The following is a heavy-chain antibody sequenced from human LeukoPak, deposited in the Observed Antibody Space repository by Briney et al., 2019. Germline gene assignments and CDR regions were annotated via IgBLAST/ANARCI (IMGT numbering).Heavy chain of an antibody. D-gene: IGHD3-3*01. J-gene: IGHJ5*02. V-gene: IGHV3-23*01. Sequence: QPGESLRLSCAASGFTFSTYALGWVRQSPGKGLEWVSVINTSGGGTYYTKSVQGRFTISRDNTKDTLYLQMNSLRVEDTAVYYCARNWRPDTWGQGTLVTVSS. CDR1: GFTFSTYA. CDR2: INTSGGGT. CDR3: ARNWRPDT.